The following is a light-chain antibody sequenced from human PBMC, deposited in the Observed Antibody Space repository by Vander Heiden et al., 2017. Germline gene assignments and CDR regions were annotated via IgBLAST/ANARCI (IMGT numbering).Light chain of an antibody. Sequence: SSELTQDPAVSVALGQTVRITCQGDIRGSNYASWYQEEPGQAPVLFIYGKNNRPSGFPDRFSGSSSGNTASLTSTGAHAEDEADYYCNSRDSSGNHVVFGGGTKLTVL. CDR2: GKN. V-gene: IGLV3-19*01. CDR1: IRGSNY. J-gene: IGLJ2*01. CDR3: NSRDSSGNHVV.